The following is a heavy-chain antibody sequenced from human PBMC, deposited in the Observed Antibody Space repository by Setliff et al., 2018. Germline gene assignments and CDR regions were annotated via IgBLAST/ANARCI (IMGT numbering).Heavy chain of an antibody. Sequence: SGGSLRLSCAASGFTFSSDPMNWVRQAPGKGLEWLSNIRNDGATTSYADSVKGRFTISRDNVKNSLFLQMNSLRAEDTAVYYCARDSVTMVRGVIRSYYYYYMDVWGKGTTVTVSS. CDR1: GFTFSSDP. J-gene: IGHJ6*03. V-gene: IGHV3-48*01. D-gene: IGHD3-10*01. CDR3: ARDSVTMVRGVIRSYYYYYMDV. CDR2: IRNDGATT.